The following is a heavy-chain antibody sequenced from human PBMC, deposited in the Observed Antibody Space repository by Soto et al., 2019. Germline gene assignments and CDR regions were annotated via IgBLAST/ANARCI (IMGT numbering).Heavy chain of an antibody. V-gene: IGHV3-30*18. CDR3: AKGRGEMNWANYYGLDV. CDR2: ITDEGSQI. CDR1: GFTFPRFG. D-gene: IGHD7-27*01. Sequence: RRFSCAASGFTFPRFGMHWVRQAPGKGLEWVALITDEGSQIYYADAVKGRFTISRDNGDNTLSLQMDNLRTEDTATYFCAKGRGEMNWANYYGLDVWGQGTTVTVSS. J-gene: IGHJ6*02.